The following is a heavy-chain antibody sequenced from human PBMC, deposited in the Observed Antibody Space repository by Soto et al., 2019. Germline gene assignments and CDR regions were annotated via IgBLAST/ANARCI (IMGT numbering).Heavy chain of an antibody. J-gene: IGHJ1*01. V-gene: IGHV1-69*02. D-gene: IGHD2-15*01. CDR3: ATEPLGYCSGGSCSEYFQH. CDR1: GGTFSSYT. Sequence: QVQLVQSGAEVKKPGSSVKVSCKASGGTFSSYTISWVRQALGQGLEWMGRIIPILGIANYAQKFQGRVTITADKSTSTAYMELSSLRSEDTAVYYCATEPLGYCSGGSCSEYFQHWGQGTLVTVSS. CDR2: IIPILGIA.